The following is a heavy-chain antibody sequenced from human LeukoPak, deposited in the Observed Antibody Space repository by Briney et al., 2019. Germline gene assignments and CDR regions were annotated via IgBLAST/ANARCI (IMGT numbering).Heavy chain of an antibody. D-gene: IGHD2/OR15-2a*01. CDR3: AAQILLCHYY. J-gene: IGHJ4*02. CDR1: GGSFSGYY. Sequence: SETLSLTCTVYGGSFSGYYWSWIRQPPGKGLEWIGEINHSGSTNYNPSLKSRVTISVDTSKNQFSLKLSSVTAADTAVYYCAAQILLCHYYWGQGALVTVSS. CDR2: INHSGST. V-gene: IGHV4-34*01.